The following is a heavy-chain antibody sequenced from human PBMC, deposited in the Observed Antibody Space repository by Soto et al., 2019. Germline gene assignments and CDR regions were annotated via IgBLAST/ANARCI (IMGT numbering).Heavy chain of an antibody. CDR3: ARESEDPTSNFDY. V-gene: IGHV3-21*06. CDR1: GFTFTRYS. Sequence: GESLKISCAASGFTFTRYSMNWVRQAPGKGLEWVSSISSTTNYIYYGDSMKGRFTISRDNAKNSLYLEMNSLRAEDTAVYYCARESEDPTSNFDYWGQGTLVTVSS. J-gene: IGHJ4*02. CDR2: ISSTTNYI.